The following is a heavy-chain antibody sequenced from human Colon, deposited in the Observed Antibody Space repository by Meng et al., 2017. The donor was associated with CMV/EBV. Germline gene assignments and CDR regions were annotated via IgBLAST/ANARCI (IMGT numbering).Heavy chain of an antibody. CDR1: GFTFSRYW. CDR3: ARVFNREGSAFNAFDI. Sequence: GGSLRLSCAASGFTFSRYWMSWVRQAPGKGLEWVANIKPDGSDTDYLDSVKGRFAVSRDNARDSLYLNLDSLRAQDTAVYYCARVFNREGSAFNAFDIWGQGTVVTVSS. CDR2: IKPDGSDT. J-gene: IGHJ3*02. V-gene: IGHV3-7*01. D-gene: IGHD3-16*01.